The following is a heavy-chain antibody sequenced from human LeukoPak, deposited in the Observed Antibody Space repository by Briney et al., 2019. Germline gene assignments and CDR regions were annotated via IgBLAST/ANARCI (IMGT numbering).Heavy chain of an antibody. Sequence: PSETLSLTCAVSGGSISSGNWWSWVRQPPGKGLEWIGEIYHSGNTNYNPSLKSRVTISVDKSKSHFSLNLNSVTAADTAVYYCARDPGVRGVSDWFDPWGQGTLVTVSS. J-gene: IGHJ5*02. V-gene: IGHV4-4*02. D-gene: IGHD3-10*01. CDR1: GGSISSGNW. CDR2: IYHSGNT. CDR3: ARDPGVRGVSDWFDP.